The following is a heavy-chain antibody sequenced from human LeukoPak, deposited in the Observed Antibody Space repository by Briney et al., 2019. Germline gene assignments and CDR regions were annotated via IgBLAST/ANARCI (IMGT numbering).Heavy chain of an antibody. V-gene: IGHV3-21*01. CDR2: ISSSSSYI. Sequence: GGSLRLSCAASGFTFSSDSMNWVRQAPGKGLEWVSSISSSSSYIYYADSVKGRFTISRDNAKNSLYLQMNSLRAEDTAVYYCARDGVAVAGLDYWGQGTLVTVSS. CDR1: GFTFSSDS. D-gene: IGHD6-19*01. CDR3: ARDGVAVAGLDY. J-gene: IGHJ4*02.